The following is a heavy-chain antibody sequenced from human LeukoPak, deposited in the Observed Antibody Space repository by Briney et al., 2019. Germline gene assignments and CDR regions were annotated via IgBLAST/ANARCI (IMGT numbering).Heavy chain of an antibody. V-gene: IGHV3-23*01. CDR1: GFTFSGYA. D-gene: IGHD6-19*01. Sequence: PGGSLRLSCAASGFTFSGYAMSWVRQAPGKGLEWVSAISGSGGSTYYADSVKGRFTISRDNSKNTLYLQMNSLRAEDTAVYYCAKDPRYIAVAGYFDYWGQGTLVTVSS. J-gene: IGHJ4*02. CDR3: AKDPRYIAVAGYFDY. CDR2: ISGSGGST.